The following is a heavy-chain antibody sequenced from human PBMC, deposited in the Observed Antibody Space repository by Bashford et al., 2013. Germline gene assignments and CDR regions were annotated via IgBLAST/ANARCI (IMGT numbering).Heavy chain of an antibody. Sequence: VRQAPGKGLDWVSAIDRDGTKTYYADSVKGRFTVLRDNSKNTLHLQMNSLRVDDTAVYYCARDGCIGAICFPNDYWAREPWSPSPQ. CDR3: ARDGCIGAICFPNDY. V-gene: IGHV3-23*01. D-gene: IGHD2-15*01. CDR2: IDRDGTKT. J-gene: IGHJ4*02.